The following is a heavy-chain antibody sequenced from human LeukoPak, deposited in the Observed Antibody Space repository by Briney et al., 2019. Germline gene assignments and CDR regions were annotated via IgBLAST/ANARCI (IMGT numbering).Heavy chain of an antibody. CDR2: IRSKANSYAT. CDR1: GFTFSGSA. J-gene: IGHJ5*02. CDR3: AKASSKGGYDYHWFDP. V-gene: IGHV3-73*01. D-gene: IGHD5-12*01. Sequence: PGGSLRLSCAASGFTFSGSAMHWVRQASGKGLEWVGRIRSKANSYATAYAASVKGRFTISRDDSKNTAYLQMNSLKTEDTAVYYCAKASSKGGYDYHWFDPWGQGTLVTVSS.